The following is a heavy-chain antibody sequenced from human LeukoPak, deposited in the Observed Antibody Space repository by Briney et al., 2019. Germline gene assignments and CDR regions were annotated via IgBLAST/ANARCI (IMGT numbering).Heavy chain of an antibody. CDR3: ARAWGGGSGSYTDY. CDR2: INPISGDT. J-gene: IGHJ4*02. D-gene: IGHD3-10*01. V-gene: IGHV1-2*04. Sequence: ASVKVSCKASGYRFTDNYIHWVRQAPGQGLEWLGCINPISGDTDYAQMFQGWVTVTRDTSISTVYMELSRLKSDDTAVYYCARAWGGGSGSYTDYWGQGTLVTVSS. CDR1: GYRFTDNY.